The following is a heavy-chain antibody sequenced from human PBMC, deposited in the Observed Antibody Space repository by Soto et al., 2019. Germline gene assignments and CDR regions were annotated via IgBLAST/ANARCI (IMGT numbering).Heavy chain of an antibody. CDR1: SGSISSSNW. CDR2: IYHSGST. J-gene: IGHJ5*02. Sequence: SETLSLTCAVSSGSISSSNWWSWVRQPPGKGLEWIGEIYHSGSTNYNPSLKSRVTISVDKSKNQFSLKLSSVTAADTAVYYCARAPDLWFGELSRWFDPWGQGTLVTVSS. D-gene: IGHD3-10*01. CDR3: ARAPDLWFGELSRWFDP. V-gene: IGHV4-4*02.